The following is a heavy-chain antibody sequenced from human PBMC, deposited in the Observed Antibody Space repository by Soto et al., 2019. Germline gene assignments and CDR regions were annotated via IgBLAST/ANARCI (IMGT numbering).Heavy chain of an antibody. D-gene: IGHD3-10*01. J-gene: IGHJ6*03. CDR2: ISYDGSNK. V-gene: IGHV3-30*18. CDR3: AKDSGEFDYYYYMDV. CDR1: GFTFSSYG. Sequence: GESLKISCAASGFTFSSYGMHWVRQAPGKGLEWVAVISYDGSNKYYADSVKGRFTISRDNSKNTLYLQMNSLRAEDTAVYYCAKDSGEFDYYYYMDVWGKGTTVTVSS.